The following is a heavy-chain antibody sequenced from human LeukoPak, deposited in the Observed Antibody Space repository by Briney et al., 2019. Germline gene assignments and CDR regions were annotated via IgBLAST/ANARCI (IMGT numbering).Heavy chain of an antibody. CDR3: AKSGYGDYVFEDWFDP. Sequence: GGSLRLSCAASGFTFDDYAMHWVRQAPGKGLEWVSGISWNSGSIGYADSVKGRFTISRDNAKNSLYLQMNSLRAEDTALYYCAKSGYGDYVFEDWFDPWGQGTLVTVSS. D-gene: IGHD4-17*01. J-gene: IGHJ5*02. CDR2: ISWNSGSI. CDR1: GFTFDDYA. V-gene: IGHV3-9*01.